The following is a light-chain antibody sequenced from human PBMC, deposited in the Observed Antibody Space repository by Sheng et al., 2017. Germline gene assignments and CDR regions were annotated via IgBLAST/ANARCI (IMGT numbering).Light chain of an antibody. Sequence: DIQMTQSPSTLSASVGDRVTITCRASQSISSWLAWYQQKPGIAPKLLIYVASNLQSGVPSRFSGSGSGTDFTLTISSLHPEDFATYFCQQSYSTPYTFGQGTKLEI. CDR1: QSISSW. CDR2: VAS. J-gene: IGKJ2*01. V-gene: IGKV1-39*01. CDR3: QQSYSTPYT.